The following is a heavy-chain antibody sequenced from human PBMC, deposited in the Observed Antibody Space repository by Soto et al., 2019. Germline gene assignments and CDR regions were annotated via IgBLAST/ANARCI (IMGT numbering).Heavy chain of an antibody. CDR1: GGSISSSNYY. Sequence: PSETLSLTCTVSGGSISSSNYYGGWIRQPPGKGMEWIGSIYYSGSTYYNPSLKGRVTISVDAAKNQFSLKLSSVTAADTEVYFCARVRTEHAGLAYWGQGTLVTVSS. D-gene: IGHD2-15*01. J-gene: IGHJ4*02. CDR3: ARVRTEHAGLAY. V-gene: IGHV4-39*01. CDR2: IYYSGST.